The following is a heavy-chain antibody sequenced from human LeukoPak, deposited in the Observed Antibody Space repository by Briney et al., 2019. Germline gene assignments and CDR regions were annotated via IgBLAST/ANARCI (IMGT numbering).Heavy chain of an antibody. V-gene: IGHV3-30*01. CDR1: GFTFSSYA. CDR2: ISYDGSIK. J-gene: IGHJ4*02. Sequence: PGRSLRLSCAASGFTFSSYAMHWVRQAPGKGLEWVAVISYDGSIKYYADSVKGRFTISRDNSKNTLYLQMNSLRAEDTAVYYCARVGDSSGYYYFDYWGQGTLVTVSS. CDR3: ARVGDSSGYYYFDY. D-gene: IGHD3-22*01.